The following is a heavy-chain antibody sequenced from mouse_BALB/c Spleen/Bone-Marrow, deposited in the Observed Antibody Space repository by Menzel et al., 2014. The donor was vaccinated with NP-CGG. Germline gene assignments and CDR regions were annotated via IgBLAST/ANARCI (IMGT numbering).Heavy chain of an antibody. CDR2: ISSGSSTI. J-gene: IGHJ4*01. CDR3: TRKGALITHYYAMDY. Sequence: EVNVVESGGGLVQPGGSRKLSCAASGFTLSSFGMHRVRQAPEKGLEWVAYISSGSSTIYYADTVKGRFTISRDNPKNTLFLQMTSLRSEDTAMYYCTRKGALITHYYAMDYWGQGTSVTVSS. V-gene: IGHV5-17*02. CDR1: GFTLSSFG. D-gene: IGHD2-4*01.